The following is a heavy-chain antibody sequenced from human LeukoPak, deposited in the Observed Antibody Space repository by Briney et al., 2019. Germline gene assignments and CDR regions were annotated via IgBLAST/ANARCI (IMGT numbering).Heavy chain of an antibody. Sequence: GGSLRLPCAASGFTFSSYAMHWVRQAPGKGLEWVSAISGSVGSTYYAHSVKGRYTISRDNSKNTLYLQMNSLRAEDTAVYYCANDHGRGSSWYRHWFDPWGQGTLVTVSS. J-gene: IGHJ5*02. V-gene: IGHV3-23*01. CDR1: GFTFSSYA. CDR3: ANDHGRGSSWYRHWFDP. D-gene: IGHD6-13*01. CDR2: ISGSVGST.